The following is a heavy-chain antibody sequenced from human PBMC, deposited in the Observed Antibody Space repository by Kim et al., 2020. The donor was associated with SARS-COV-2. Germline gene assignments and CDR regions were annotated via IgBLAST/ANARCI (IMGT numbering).Heavy chain of an antibody. V-gene: IGHV4-31*02. Sequence: PSLKSRVTILVDTSKNQFSLKLSSVTAADTAVYYCARVLNGLTYENFDYWGQGTLVTVSS. J-gene: IGHJ4*02. CDR3: ARVLNGLTYENFDY. D-gene: IGHD5-12*01.